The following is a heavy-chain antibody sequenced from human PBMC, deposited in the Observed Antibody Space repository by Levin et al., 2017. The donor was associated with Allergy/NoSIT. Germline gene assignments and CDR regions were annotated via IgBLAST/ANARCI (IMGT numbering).Heavy chain of an antibody. CDR2: IGSYDSNK. CDR1: GFTFRSYT. CDR3: AAEYYSDSSGVDY. V-gene: IGHV3-21*01. D-gene: IGHD3-22*01. J-gene: IGHJ4*02. Sequence: GESLKISCVTSGFTFRSYTMNWVRQAPGKGLEWVAHIGSYDSNKYYADSVKGRFTISRDNAKDSLYLQMDSLRAEDTALYYCAAEYYSDSSGVDYWGQGTLVTVSS.